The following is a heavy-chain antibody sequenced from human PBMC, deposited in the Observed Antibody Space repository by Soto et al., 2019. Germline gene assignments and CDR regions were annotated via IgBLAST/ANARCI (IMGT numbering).Heavy chain of an antibody. CDR3: ARDVERYCSSTSCYSSNWFDP. CDR1: GGSISSGGYY. V-gene: IGHV4-31*03. Sequence: SETLSLTCTVSGGSISSGGYYWSWIRQHPGKGLEWIGYIYYSGSTYYNPSLKSRVTISVDTSKNQFSLKLSSVTAADTAVYYCARDVERYCSSTSCYSSNWFDPWGQGTLVTVSS. J-gene: IGHJ5*02. D-gene: IGHD2-2*01. CDR2: IYYSGST.